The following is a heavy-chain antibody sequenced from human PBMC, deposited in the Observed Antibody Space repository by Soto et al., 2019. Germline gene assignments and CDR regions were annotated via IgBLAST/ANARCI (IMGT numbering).Heavy chain of an antibody. J-gene: IGHJ6*03. CDR2: IYYSGST. Sequence: PSETLSLTCTVSGGSISSYYWSWIRQPPGKGLEWIGYIYYSGSTNYNPSLKSRVTISVDTSKNQFSLKLSSVTAADTAVYYCARLYYYYMAVWGKGTTVTVSS. V-gene: IGHV4-59*01. CDR1: GGSISSYY. CDR3: ARLYYYYMAV.